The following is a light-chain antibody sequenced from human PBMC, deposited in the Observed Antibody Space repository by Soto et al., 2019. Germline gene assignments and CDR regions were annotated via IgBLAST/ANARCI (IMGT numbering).Light chain of an antibody. V-gene: IGKV1-5*03. Sequence: DIQMTQSPSTLSASVGDRVTITCRASQRISSWLAWYQQKPGKAPKLLIYKASSVKSGVPSRFSGSGSGTEFTLTISSLQPDDFATYYCQQYNSYSRSFGQGTKLEIK. CDR3: QQYNSYSRS. J-gene: IGKJ2*01. CDR2: KAS. CDR1: QRISSW.